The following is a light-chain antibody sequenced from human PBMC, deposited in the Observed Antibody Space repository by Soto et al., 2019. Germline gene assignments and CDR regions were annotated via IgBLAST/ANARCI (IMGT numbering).Light chain of an antibody. Sequence: QSALTQPASVSGSPGQSITISCTGTTSDFGGYNYVSWYQQHPGKAPKLILYDVSNRPSGVSNRFSGSKSGSTASLTISGLQAEDEADYYCNSYRSGSTPYVFGTGTKVTVL. J-gene: IGLJ1*01. V-gene: IGLV2-14*01. CDR1: TSDFGGYNY. CDR2: DVS. CDR3: NSYRSGSTPYV.